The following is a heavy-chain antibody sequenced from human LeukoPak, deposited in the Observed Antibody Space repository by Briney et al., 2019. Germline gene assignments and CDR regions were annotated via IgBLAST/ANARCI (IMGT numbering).Heavy chain of an antibody. CDR1: GCTFTRYG. CDR2: ISAYNGNA. V-gene: IGHV1-18*04. Sequence: ASVKVSWRAYGCTFTRYGVSWVRQARGKGLERMGWISAYNGNANYARRLQGRVTMTTDTSTSIAYMERRSLRSDDAAVYDCARGGDSGWYPDYWGQGTLVIVSS. D-gene: IGHD6-19*01. CDR3: ARGGDSGWYPDY. J-gene: IGHJ4*02.